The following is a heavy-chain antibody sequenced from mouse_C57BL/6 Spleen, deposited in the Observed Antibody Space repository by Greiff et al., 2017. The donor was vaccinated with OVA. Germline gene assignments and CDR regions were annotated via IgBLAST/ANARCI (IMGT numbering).Heavy chain of an antibody. Sequence: VQLQQPGAELVKPGASVTMSCKASGYTFTSYWINWVKQRPGQGLEWIGDIYPGSGSTNYNEKFKSKATLTVATSSSTAYMQLSSLTSEDSAVYYCARGDYLGSSPWFAYWGQGTLVTVSA. CDR3: ARGDYLGSSPWFAY. CDR2: IYPGSGST. V-gene: IGHV1-55*01. D-gene: IGHD1-1*01. J-gene: IGHJ3*01. CDR1: GYTFTSYW.